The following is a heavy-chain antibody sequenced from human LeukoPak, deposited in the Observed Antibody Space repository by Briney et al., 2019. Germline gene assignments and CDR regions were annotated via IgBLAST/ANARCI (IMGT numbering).Heavy chain of an antibody. CDR1: GGSFSGYY. D-gene: IGHD3-22*01. J-gene: IGHJ4*02. CDR2: INHSGST. V-gene: IGHV4-34*01. CDR3: ARGSDSSGYYYARLKTNSDY. Sequence: PSETLSLTCAVYGGSFSGYYWSWIRQPPGKGLEWIGEINHSGSTNYNPSLKSRVTISVDTSKNQFSLKLSSVTAADTAVYYCARGSDSSGYYYARLKTNSDYWGQGTLVTVSS.